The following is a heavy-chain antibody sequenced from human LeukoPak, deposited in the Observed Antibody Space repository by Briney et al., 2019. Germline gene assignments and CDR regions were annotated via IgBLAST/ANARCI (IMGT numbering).Heavy chain of an antibody. CDR1: GGTFSSYA. V-gene: IGHV1-69*06. Sequence: SVKVSFKASGGTFSSYAISWVRQAPGQGLEWMGGIIPIFGTANYAQTLQGRVTITADKSTSTAYMELSSLRSEDTAVYYCASPDYYGSGSFFECWGQGTLVTVSS. CDR3: ASPDYYGSGSFFEC. CDR2: IIPIFGTA. J-gene: IGHJ4*02. D-gene: IGHD3-10*01.